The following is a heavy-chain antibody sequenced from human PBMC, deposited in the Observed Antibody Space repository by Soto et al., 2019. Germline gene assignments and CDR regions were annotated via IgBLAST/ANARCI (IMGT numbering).Heavy chain of an antibody. CDR2: IIPIFGTA. CDR1: GGTFSSYA. Sequence: ASVKVSCKASGGTFSSYAISWVRQAPGQGLEWTGGIIPIFGTANYAQKFQGRVTITADESTSTAYMELSSLRSEDTAVYYCAKKDIVVVPAAMGPNYYYYGMDVWVQGTTVTVSS. J-gene: IGHJ6*02. D-gene: IGHD2-2*01. CDR3: AKKDIVVVPAAMGPNYYYYGMDV. V-gene: IGHV1-69*13.